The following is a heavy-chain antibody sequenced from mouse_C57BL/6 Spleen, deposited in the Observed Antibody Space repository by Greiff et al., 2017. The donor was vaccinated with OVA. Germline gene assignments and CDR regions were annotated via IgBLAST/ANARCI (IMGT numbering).Heavy chain of an antibody. J-gene: IGHJ4*01. Sequence: VMLVESGPGLVQPSQSLSITCTVSGFSLTSYGVHWVRQSPGKGLEWLGVIWSGGSTDYNAAFISRLSISKDNSKSQVFFKMNSLQADDTAIYYCARKDYYGRDYAMDYWGQGTSVTVSS. CDR3: ARKDYYGRDYAMDY. D-gene: IGHD1-1*01. V-gene: IGHV2-2*01. CDR2: IWSGGST. CDR1: GFSLTSYG.